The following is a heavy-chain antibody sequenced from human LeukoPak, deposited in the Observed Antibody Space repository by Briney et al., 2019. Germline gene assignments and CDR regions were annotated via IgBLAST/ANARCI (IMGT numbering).Heavy chain of an antibody. D-gene: IGHD4-23*01. CDR1: GFTFSSYS. V-gene: IGHV3-21*01. CDR2: ISSSSSCI. J-gene: IGHJ4*02. Sequence: GGSLRLSCAASGFTFSSYSMNWVRQAPGEGLEWVSSISSSSSCIYYADSVKGRFTISRDNAKNSLYLQMNSLRAEDTAVYYCASDLYGGNPRGFDYWGQGTLVTVSS. CDR3: ASDLYGGNPRGFDY.